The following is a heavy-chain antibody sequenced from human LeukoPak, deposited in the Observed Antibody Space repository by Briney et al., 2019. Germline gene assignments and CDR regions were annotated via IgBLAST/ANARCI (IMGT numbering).Heavy chain of an antibody. Sequence: GGSLRLSCAASGFTFSSYDMHWVRQATGKGLEWVSAIGTAGDTYYPGSVKGRFTISRENAKNSLYLQMNSLRAGDTAVYYCARGAHYDDYGGGYFDYWGQGTLVTVSS. V-gene: IGHV3-13*01. CDR2: IGTAGDT. D-gene: IGHD4-23*01. J-gene: IGHJ4*02. CDR1: GFTFSSYD. CDR3: ARGAHYDDYGGGYFDY.